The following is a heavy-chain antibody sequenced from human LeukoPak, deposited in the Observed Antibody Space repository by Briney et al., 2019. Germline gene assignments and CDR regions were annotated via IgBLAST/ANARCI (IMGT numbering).Heavy chain of an antibody. CDR2: IYYSGST. CDR1: GGSISSFY. J-gene: IGHJ4*02. Sequence: SETLSLTCTVSGGSISSFYWNWIRQTPGKGLEWIGSIYYSGSTYYNPSLKSRVTISVDTSKNQFSLKLSSVTAADTAVYYCASGTIAVAGIFDYWGQGILVTVSS. CDR3: ASGTIAVAGIFDY. V-gene: IGHV4-59*01. D-gene: IGHD6-19*01.